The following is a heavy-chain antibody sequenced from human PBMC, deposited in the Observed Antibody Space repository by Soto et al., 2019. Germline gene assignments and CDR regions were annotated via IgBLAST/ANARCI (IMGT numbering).Heavy chain of an antibody. CDR3: ARDLWGYCGTDCEQLDV. CDR2: MYNTGST. V-gene: IGHV4-59*01. Sequence: SETLSLTCTVSGGSISGYYWSWIRQPPGKGLEWIGYMYNTGSTVYNPSFKSRVTISVDTSKNQFSLKLNSVTAADTAVYYCARDLWGYCGTDCEQLDVWGQGTTVT. D-gene: IGHD2-21*01. J-gene: IGHJ6*01. CDR1: GGSISGYY.